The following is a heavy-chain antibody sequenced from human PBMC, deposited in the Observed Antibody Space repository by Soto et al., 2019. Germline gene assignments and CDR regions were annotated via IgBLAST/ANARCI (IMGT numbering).Heavy chain of an antibody. J-gene: IGHJ2*01. D-gene: IGHD4-4*01. Sequence: QITVKESGPKLVKPSQTLTLTCAFSGFSLSTSGVGVGWVRQPPGKAPEWLALIYWDDDKRYRPSLAQLVFTMTNMDPVDTATYYCAHQDWNNNNYYFDLWGRGTLVTVSS. CDR2: IYWDDDK. V-gene: IGHV2-5*02. CDR3: AHQDWNNNNYYFDL. CDR1: GFSLSTSGVG.